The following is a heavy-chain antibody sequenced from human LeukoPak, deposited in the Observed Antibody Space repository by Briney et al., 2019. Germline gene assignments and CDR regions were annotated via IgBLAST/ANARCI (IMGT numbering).Heavy chain of an antibody. CDR1: GGPISSYY. J-gene: IGHJ3*02. CDR2: ISNSGST. Sequence: KPSETLSLTCTVSGGPISSYYWSWIRQPPGKGLEWIGYISNSGSTNYNLSLKSRVTMSVDTSKNQFSLKLSSVTAADTAVYYCARDPYSIRRAFDIWGQGTMVTVSS. V-gene: IGHV4-59*01. CDR3: ARDPYSIRRAFDI. D-gene: IGHD3-3*02.